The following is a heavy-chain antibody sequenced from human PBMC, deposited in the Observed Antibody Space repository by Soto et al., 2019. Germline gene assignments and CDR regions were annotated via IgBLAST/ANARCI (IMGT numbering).Heavy chain of an antibody. J-gene: IGHJ4*02. CDR3: ARASYYYDSSGYLIAWLDY. Sequence: QVQLQESGPGLVKPSQTLSLTCTVSGGSISSGDYYWSWIRQPPGKGLEWIGYIYYSGSTYYNPSLKSRVTISVDTSKNPFSLKLSSVTAADTAVYYCARASYYYDSSGYLIAWLDYWGQGTLVTVSS. CDR2: IYYSGST. CDR1: GGSISSGDYY. D-gene: IGHD3-22*01. V-gene: IGHV4-30-4*01.